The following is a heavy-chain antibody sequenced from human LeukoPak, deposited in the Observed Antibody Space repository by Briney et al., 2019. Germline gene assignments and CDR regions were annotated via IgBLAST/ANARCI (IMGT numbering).Heavy chain of an antibody. V-gene: IGHV3-30*04. CDR1: GFTFSNFA. D-gene: IGHD5-12*01. J-gene: IGHJ4*02. Sequence: GGSLRLSCAASGFTFSNFAMHWVRQAPGKGLEWVAVISYDGSNKYYADSVKGRFTISRDNAKNSLYLQMNSLRAEDTAVYYCARGHENIMATRDSIDYWGQGTLVTVSS. CDR2: ISYDGSNK. CDR3: ARGHENIMATRDSIDY.